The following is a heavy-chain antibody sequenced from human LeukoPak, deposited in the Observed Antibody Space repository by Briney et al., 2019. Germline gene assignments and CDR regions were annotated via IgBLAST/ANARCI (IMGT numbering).Heavy chain of an antibody. CDR1: GFTFSSYG. J-gene: IGHJ4*02. CDR2: IWYDGSNK. D-gene: IGHD3-16*01. V-gene: IGHV3-33*06. CDR3: AKDSILRGEYFDY. Sequence: GESLRLSCAASGFTFSSYGMHWVRQAPGKGLEWVAVIWYDGSNKYYADSVKGRFTISRDNSKNTLYLQMNSLRAEDTAVYYCAKDSILRGEYFDYWGQGTLVTVSS.